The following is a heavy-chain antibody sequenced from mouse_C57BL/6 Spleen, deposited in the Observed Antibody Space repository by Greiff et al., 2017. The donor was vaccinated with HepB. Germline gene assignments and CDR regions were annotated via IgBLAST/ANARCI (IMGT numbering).Heavy chain of an antibody. D-gene: IGHD2-10*01. CDR2: IDPYDGYT. CDR1: GYTFTSYW. J-gene: IGHJ1*03. Sequence: VQLQQPGAELVKPGASVKLSCKASGYTFTSYWMRWVKQRPGQGLEWIGDIDPYDGYTNYNQKLKGKATLTVDPSSSPAYMQLSSLTSADSAVYYCARRAYYGNYGYFDVWGTGTTVTVSS. V-gene: IGHV1-50*01. CDR3: ARRAYYGNYGYFDV.